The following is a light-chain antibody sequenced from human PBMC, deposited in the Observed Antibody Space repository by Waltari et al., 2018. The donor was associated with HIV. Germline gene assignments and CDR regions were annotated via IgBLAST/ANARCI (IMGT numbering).Light chain of an antibody. V-gene: IGKV1-39*01. CDR2: HAS. J-gene: IGKJ1*01. CDR3: QQTFSPPRT. Sequence: DINMTQSPSYLSASVGDRVTITCRASQNIINYLNWYHQSPGKAPKLLIFHASALQNGVSSRFSGSGSGTEFTLSSAGLQPDDFGTYSCQQTFSPPRTFGPGTTV. CDR1: QNIINY.